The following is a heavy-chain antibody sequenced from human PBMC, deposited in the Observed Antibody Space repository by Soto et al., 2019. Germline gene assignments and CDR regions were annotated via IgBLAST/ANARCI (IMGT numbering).Heavy chain of an antibody. CDR2: TYHRSKWYN. CDR3: VRSRVFIQVAGMANYYYYYGMDV. J-gene: IGHJ6*02. CDR1: GDSVSSDSAA. V-gene: IGHV6-1*01. Sequence: SQTLSLTCAISGDSVSSDSAAWNWIRQSPSRGLEWLGRTYHRSKWYNEYAPSVQSRLTINPGTSKNQFSLQLNSVTPEDTAVYYCVRSRVFIQVAGMANYYYYYGMDVWGQGTTVTVSS. D-gene: IGHD6-19*01.